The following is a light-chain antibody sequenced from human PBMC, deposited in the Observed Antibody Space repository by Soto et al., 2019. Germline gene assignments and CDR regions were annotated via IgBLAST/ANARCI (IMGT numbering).Light chain of an antibody. CDR2: GAY. V-gene: IGKV3-15*01. Sequence: ELLSPPSHATLSVSPGESSQLSFRASQSVSSNLAWYQQKPGQAHRLLIYGAYTRATGIPARFSGSGSGTEFTLTISSLQSEDFAVYYCQKYNNWPPWTGGQGAPGDIK. J-gene: IGKJ1*01. CDR1: QSVSSN. CDR3: QKYNNWPPWT.